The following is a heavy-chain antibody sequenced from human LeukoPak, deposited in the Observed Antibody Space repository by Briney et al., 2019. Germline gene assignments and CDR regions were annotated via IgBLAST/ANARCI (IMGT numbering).Heavy chain of an antibody. J-gene: IGHJ4*02. CDR2: IGGDFRT. V-gene: IGHV3-23*01. D-gene: IGHD3-22*01. Sequence: GGSLRLSCAVSGFTFSRSAMSWVRQAPGKGLECVSGIGGDFRTHYADSVKGRFTISKDTSKNMLFLQMNNLRAEDTAVYYCAKDRDSSGYLDYWGQGTLVTVSS. CDR1: GFTFSRSA. CDR3: AKDRDSSGYLDY.